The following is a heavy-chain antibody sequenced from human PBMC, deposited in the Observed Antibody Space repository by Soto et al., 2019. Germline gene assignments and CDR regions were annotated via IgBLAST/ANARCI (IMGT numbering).Heavy chain of an antibody. D-gene: IGHD3-9*01. V-gene: IGHV3-15*07. CDR2: IKNKGNGGAT. CDR3: TTDLRLRRYSWNLY. CDR1: GFTFSSAY. Sequence: EVQLVESGGGLVEPGGSLRLSCAASGFTFSSAYMSWVRQAPGKGLEWVGRIKNKGNGGATDYAAPVRGRFTISRDDSKSTLYLQMNSLKIEDTAVYYCTTDLRLRRYSWNLYWGQGTLVTVSS. J-gene: IGHJ1*01.